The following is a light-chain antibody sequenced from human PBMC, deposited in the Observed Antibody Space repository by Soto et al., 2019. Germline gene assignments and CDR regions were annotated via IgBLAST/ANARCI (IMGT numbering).Light chain of an antibody. Sequence: DIQMTQSPYTLSASVGDRVTITCRASQRISSWLAWYQQKPGKAPNLLIYKASTLESGVPSRFSGSGSGTEFTLTISSLQPDDFATYYCQHYNTYPLTFGGGTKVEI. J-gene: IGKJ4*01. CDR3: QHYNTYPLT. CDR1: QRISSW. CDR2: KAS. V-gene: IGKV1-5*03.